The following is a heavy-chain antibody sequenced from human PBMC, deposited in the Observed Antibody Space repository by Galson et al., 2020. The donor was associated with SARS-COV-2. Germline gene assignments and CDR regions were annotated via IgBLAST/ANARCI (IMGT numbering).Heavy chain of an antibody. D-gene: IGHD3-22*01. CDR2: ISYDGSNK. J-gene: IGHJ4*02. CDR1: GFTFSSYA. CDR3: AREDYYDSSGAFDY. V-gene: IGHV3-30*04. Sequence: LSLTCAASGFTFSSYAMHWVRQAPGKGLEWVAVISYDGSNKYYADSVKGRFTISRDNSKNTLYLQMNSLRAEDTAVYYCAREDYYDSSGAFDYWGQGTLVTVSS.